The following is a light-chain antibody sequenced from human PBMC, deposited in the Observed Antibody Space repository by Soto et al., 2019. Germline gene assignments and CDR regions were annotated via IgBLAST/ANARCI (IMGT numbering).Light chain of an antibody. J-gene: IGLJ3*02. V-gene: IGLV8-61*01. CDR2: STN. Sequence: QAVVTQEPSFSVSPGRTVTLTCGLSSGSVSPSYYPSWYQQTPGQAPRTLIYSTNTRSSGVPDRFSGSILGNKAALTITGAQADDESDYYCVLYMGRGISLFGGWTKLTVL. CDR1: SGSVSPSYY. CDR3: VLYMGRGISL.